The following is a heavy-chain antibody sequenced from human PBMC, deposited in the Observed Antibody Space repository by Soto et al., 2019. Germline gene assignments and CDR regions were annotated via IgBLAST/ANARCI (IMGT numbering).Heavy chain of an antibody. J-gene: IGHJ6*02. CDR2: TYYRSKWYN. CDR3: ARGYSSGWYKLIGGMDV. Sequence: SQTLSLTCAISGDSVSSNSAAWNWIRQSPSRGLEWLGRTYYRSKWYNDYAVSVKSRITINPDTSKNQFSLQLNSVTPEDTAVYYCARGYSSGWYKLIGGMDVWGQGTTVTVSS. V-gene: IGHV6-1*01. D-gene: IGHD6-19*01. CDR1: GDSVSSNSAA.